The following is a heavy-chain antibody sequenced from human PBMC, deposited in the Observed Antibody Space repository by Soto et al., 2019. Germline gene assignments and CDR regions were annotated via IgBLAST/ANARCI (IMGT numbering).Heavy chain of an antibody. Sequence: SETLSLTCTVSGGSISSYYWSWMRQPPGKGLEWIGYIYYSGSTNYNPSLKSRVTISVDTSKNQFSLKLSSVTAADTAVYYCAKNYGNAFDIWGQGTMVTVSS. J-gene: IGHJ3*02. D-gene: IGHD3-10*01. CDR1: GGSISSYY. CDR3: AKNYGNAFDI. CDR2: IYYSGST. V-gene: IGHV4-59*01.